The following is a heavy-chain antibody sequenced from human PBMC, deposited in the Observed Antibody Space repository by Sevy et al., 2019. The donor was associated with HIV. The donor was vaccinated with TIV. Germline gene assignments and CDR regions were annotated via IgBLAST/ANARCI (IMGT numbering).Heavy chain of an antibody. CDR2: IYPDDSET. CDR1: GYSFTDHW. CDR3: ATSRSGYLDSSGYYIY. J-gene: IGHJ4*02. D-gene: IGHD3-22*01. V-gene: IGHV5-51*01. Sequence: GESVKISCKGSGYSFTDHWIGWVRQKPGKGLEWMGIIYPDDSETRYSPSFQGQVTFSADKSINTAYLQWSRLKASDTAMYYCATSRSGYLDSSGYYIYWGQGTLVTVSS.